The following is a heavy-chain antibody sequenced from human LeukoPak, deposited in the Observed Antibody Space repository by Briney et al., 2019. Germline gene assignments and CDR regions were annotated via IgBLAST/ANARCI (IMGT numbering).Heavy chain of an antibody. V-gene: IGHV3-9*01. CDR3: AKNGGDYHRPYYYGMDV. J-gene: IGHJ6*02. CDR2: ISWNSGSI. CDR1: GFTFDDYA. Sequence: PGRSLRLSCAASGFTFDDYAMHWVRQAPGKGLEWVSGISWNSGSIGYADSVKGRFTISRDNAKNSLYLQMNSLRAEDTALYYCAKNGGDYHRPYYYGMDVWGQGTTVTVSS. D-gene: IGHD4-17*01.